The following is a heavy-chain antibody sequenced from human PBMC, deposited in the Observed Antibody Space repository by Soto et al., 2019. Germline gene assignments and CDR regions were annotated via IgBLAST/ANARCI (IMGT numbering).Heavy chain of an antibody. Sequence: HPGGSLRLACAASGFTFSIYGMHWVRKAPGKGLEWVAVIWYDGSNKYYADSVKGRFTISRDNSKNTLYLQMNSLRAEDTAVYYCARDLGYCTNGVCYRLDPWGQGTLVTVSS. J-gene: IGHJ5*02. CDR2: IWYDGSNK. D-gene: IGHD2-8*01. V-gene: IGHV3-33*01. CDR1: GFTFSIYG. CDR3: ARDLGYCTNGVCYRLDP.